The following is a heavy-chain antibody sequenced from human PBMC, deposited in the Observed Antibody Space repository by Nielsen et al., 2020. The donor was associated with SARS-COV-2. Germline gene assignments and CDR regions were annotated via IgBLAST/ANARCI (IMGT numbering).Heavy chain of an antibody. D-gene: IGHD5-18*01. Sequence: GESLKISCAASGFTFSTFWMSWVRQAPGKGLEWVANIKQDGSEKYYVDSVKGRFTISRDNAKNSLYLQMNSLTTEDTAMYYCASRGLDTGLYYGMDVWGQGTTVTVSS. J-gene: IGHJ6*02. CDR2: IKQDGSEK. CDR3: ASRGLDTGLYYGMDV. CDR1: GFTFSTFW. V-gene: IGHV3-7*01.